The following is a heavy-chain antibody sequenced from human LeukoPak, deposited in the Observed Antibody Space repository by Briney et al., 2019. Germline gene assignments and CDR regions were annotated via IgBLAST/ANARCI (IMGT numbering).Heavy chain of an antibody. V-gene: IGHV6-1*01. CDR1: GDSVSSNSAA. D-gene: IGHD3-22*01. J-gene: IGHJ3*02. CDR3: ARDARTYYYDSSGYYLSLDDAFDI. CDR2: TYYRSKWYN. Sequence: SQTLSLTCAISGDSVSSNSAAWNWIRQSPSRGLEWLERTYYRSKWYNDYAVSVKSRITINPDTSKNQFSLQLNSVTPEDTAVYYCARDARTYYYDSSGYYLSLDDAFDIWGQGTMVTVSS.